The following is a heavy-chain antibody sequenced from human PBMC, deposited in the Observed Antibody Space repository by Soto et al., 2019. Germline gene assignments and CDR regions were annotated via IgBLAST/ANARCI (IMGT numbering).Heavy chain of an antibody. CDR1: GFTFSSYA. J-gene: IGHJ5*02. CDR3: AKLPRSSSWPNWFDP. CDR2: ISGSGGST. D-gene: IGHD6-13*01. Sequence: EVQLLESGGGLVQPGGSLRLSCAASGFTFSSYAMSWVRQAPGKGLEWVSAISGSGGSTYYADSVKGRFTIYRENSKNTLYLQMNSLRAEDTAVYYCAKLPRSSSWPNWFDPWGQGTLVTVSS. V-gene: IGHV3-23*01.